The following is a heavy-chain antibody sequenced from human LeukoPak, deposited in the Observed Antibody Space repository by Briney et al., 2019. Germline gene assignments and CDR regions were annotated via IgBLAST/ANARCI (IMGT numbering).Heavy chain of an antibody. CDR2: ISYDGSNK. CDR3: ARDRSAAAGTPPFDY. CDR1: GFTFSGYA. Sequence: GRSLRLSCAASGFTFSGYAMHWVRQAPGKGLEWVAVISYDGSNKYYADSVKGRFTISRDNSKNTLYLQMNSLRAEDTAVYYCARDRSAAAGTPPFDYWGQGTLVTVSS. D-gene: IGHD6-13*01. V-gene: IGHV3-30-3*01. J-gene: IGHJ4*02.